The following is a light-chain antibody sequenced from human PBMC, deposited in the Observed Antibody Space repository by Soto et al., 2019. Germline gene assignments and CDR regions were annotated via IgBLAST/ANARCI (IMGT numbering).Light chain of an antibody. V-gene: IGLV2-14*03. J-gene: IGLJ1*01. Sequence: QSALTQPASVSESPGQSVSISCTGTSNDVGGYNYVSWYQQHPGKDPKLVIYGVSNRPSGVSDRFSGSKSGNTASLTISGLQAEDEADYYCLSYTTSSTPWVFGTGTKVTVL. CDR2: GVS. CDR1: SNDVGGYNY. CDR3: LSYTTSSTPWV.